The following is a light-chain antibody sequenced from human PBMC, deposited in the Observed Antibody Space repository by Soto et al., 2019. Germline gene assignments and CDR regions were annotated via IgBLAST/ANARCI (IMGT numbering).Light chain of an antibody. CDR3: QSYDRSTPYV. Sequence: NFMLTQPHSVSESPGKTVTISCTRSSGSIASNYVQWYQQRPGSSPTTVIYEDNQRPSGVPDRFSGSIDSSSNSASLTISGLKTEDEADYYSQSYDRSTPYVFGTGTKLTVL. CDR2: EDN. CDR1: SGSIASNY. J-gene: IGLJ1*01. V-gene: IGLV6-57*01.